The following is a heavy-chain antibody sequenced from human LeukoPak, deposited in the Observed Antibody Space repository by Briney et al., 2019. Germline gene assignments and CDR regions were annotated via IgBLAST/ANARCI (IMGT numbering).Heavy chain of an antibody. CDR2: IKQDGSEQ. CDR1: GFTFKNNW. V-gene: IGHV3-7*01. Sequence: GGSLRLSCVGSGFTFKNNWMVWVRQAPGKGREWVAYIKQDGSEQYYGDSGRGRFTISRDNAKNSLYLQMNSLRAADTAVYYCARDADWASDYWGKGTLVTVSS. J-gene: IGHJ4*02. D-gene: IGHD3/OR15-3a*01. CDR3: ARDADWASDY.